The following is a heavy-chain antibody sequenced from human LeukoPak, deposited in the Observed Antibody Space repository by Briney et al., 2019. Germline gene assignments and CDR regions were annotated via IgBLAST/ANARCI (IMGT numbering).Heavy chain of an antibody. J-gene: IGHJ6*03. CDR3: VRDVRGIGQDYYYMDV. Sequence: GGSPRLSCEASGMIFNNHWMHWIRQAPGKGLVWVARINKDGSSTTYSDSVRGRFTISRDNARNTLSLQMNSLRAEDTALYYCVRDVRGIGQDYYYMDVWDKGTTVTVSS. V-gene: IGHV3-74*01. D-gene: IGHD3/OR15-3a*01. CDR1: GMIFNNHW. CDR2: INKDGSST.